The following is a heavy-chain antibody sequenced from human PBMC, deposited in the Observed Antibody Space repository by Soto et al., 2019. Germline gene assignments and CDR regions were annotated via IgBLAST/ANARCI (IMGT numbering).Heavy chain of an antibody. D-gene: IGHD3-10*01. CDR3: ARDVAVRWSMGWFDP. J-gene: IGHJ5*02. CDR2: TYQSGST. Sequence: PSETLSLTCAVTGGSISSGSYTWNWIRQPPGKGLEWLGYTYQSGSTFYSASLKGRVTITVDRSKNQFSLKLNSVTAADTAVYYCARDVAVRWSMGWFDPWRQRALVTASS. CDR1: GGSISSGSYT. V-gene: IGHV4-30-2*01.